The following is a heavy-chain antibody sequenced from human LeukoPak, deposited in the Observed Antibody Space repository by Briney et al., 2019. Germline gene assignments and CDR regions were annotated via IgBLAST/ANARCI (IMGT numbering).Heavy chain of an antibody. J-gene: IGHJ4*02. CDR2: ISSSSSYI. CDR1: GFTFSSYS. D-gene: IGHD6-6*01. V-gene: IGHV3-21*01. CDR3: ARDPPSYSSSSLTGDGY. Sequence: GGSLRLSCAASGFTFSSYSMNWVRQAPGKGLKWVSSISSSSSYIYYADSVKGRFTISRDNAKNSLYLQMNSLRAEDTAVYYCARDPPSYSSSSLTGDGYWGQGTLVTVSS.